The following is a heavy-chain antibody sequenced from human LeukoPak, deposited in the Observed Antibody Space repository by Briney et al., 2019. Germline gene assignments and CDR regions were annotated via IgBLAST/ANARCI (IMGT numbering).Heavy chain of an antibody. CDR2: ISSNGGST. Sequence: GGSLRLSCSASGFTFSSYAMHWVRQAPGKGLEYVSAISSNGGSTYYADSVKGRFTISRDTSKNTLYLQMSSLRAEDTAVYYCVKDRSKRGTTGYYFDYWGQGTLVTVSS. J-gene: IGHJ4*02. CDR1: GFTFSSYA. V-gene: IGHV3-64D*09. CDR3: VKDRSKRGTTGYYFDY. D-gene: IGHD1-7*01.